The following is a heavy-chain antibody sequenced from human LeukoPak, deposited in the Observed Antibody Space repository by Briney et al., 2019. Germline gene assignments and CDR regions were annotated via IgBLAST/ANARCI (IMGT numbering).Heavy chain of an antibody. CDR2: LSVRSNYI. Sequence: SGGSLRLSCVASGYTFSSYSINWVRQAPGKGLEWVSSLSVRSNYIYYADSVRGRFSISRDDARDSLYLQMNSLRAEDTAVYYCVRLRRNSDTSGFYYYYDFWGQGTLVTVSS. D-gene: IGHD3-22*01. CDR1: GYTFSSYS. J-gene: IGHJ4*02. V-gene: IGHV3-21*01. CDR3: VRLRRNSDTSGFYYYYDF.